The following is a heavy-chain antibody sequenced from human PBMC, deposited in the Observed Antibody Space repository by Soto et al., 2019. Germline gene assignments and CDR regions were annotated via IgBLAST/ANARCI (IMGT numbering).Heavy chain of an antibody. CDR1: GGSISSGGYY. J-gene: IGHJ6*02. CDR2: IYYSGST. CDR3: ARDLTTVTTGYYYYGMDV. D-gene: IGHD4-17*01. Sequence: SETLSLTCSVSGGSISSGGYYWSWIRQHPGKGLEWIGYIYYSGSTHYNPDLRSRVIMSVDTSKNQFSLKLSSVTAADTAVYYCARDLTTVTTGYYYYGMDVWGQGTTVTVSS. V-gene: IGHV4-31*03.